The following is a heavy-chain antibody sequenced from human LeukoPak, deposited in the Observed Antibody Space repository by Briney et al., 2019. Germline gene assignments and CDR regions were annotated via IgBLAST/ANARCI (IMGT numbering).Heavy chain of an antibody. CDR2: ISSSSSYI. Sequence: SGGSLRLSCAASGFTFSSYSMNWVRQAPGKGLEWVSSISSSSSYIYYADSVKGRFTISRDNAKSSLYLQMNSLRAEDTAVYYCARALNTRRITIFGVVPEVGYWGQGTLVTVSS. D-gene: IGHD3-3*01. V-gene: IGHV3-21*01. CDR3: ARALNTRRITIFGVVPEVGY. J-gene: IGHJ4*02. CDR1: GFTFSSYS.